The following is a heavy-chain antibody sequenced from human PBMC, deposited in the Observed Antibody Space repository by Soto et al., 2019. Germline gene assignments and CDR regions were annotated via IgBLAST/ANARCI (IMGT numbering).Heavy chain of an antibody. CDR2: INSDGTNT. V-gene: IGHV3-74*01. Sequence: GGSLRLSCEISGFNLNTYWVPWVRQAPGEGVVWVSRINSDGTNTDYADSVKGRFTISRDNAKKTVYLDMTSLKVDDTAVYYCTRDGGGRYYGGFDNWGQGTLVTVSS. D-gene: IGHD1-26*01. CDR1: GFNLNTYW. CDR3: TRDGGGRYYGGFDN. J-gene: IGHJ4*02.